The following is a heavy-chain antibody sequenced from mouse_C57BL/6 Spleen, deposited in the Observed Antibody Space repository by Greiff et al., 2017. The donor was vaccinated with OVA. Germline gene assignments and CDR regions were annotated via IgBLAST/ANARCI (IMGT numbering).Heavy chain of an antibody. J-gene: IGHJ1*03. CDR2: IHPNSGST. V-gene: IGHV1-64*01. D-gene: IGHD1-1*01. Sequence: VQLQQPGAELVKPGASVKLSCKASGYTFTSYWMHWVKQRPGQGLEWIGMIHPNSGSTNYNEKFKSKATLTVDKSSSTAYMQLSSLTSEDSAVYYCARSGVYYGSSYGYFDVWGTGTTVTVSS. CDR3: ARSGVYYGSSYGYFDV. CDR1: GYTFTSYW.